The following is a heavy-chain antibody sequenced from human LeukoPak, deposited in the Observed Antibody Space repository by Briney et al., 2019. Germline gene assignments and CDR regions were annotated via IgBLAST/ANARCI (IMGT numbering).Heavy chain of an antibody. D-gene: IGHD2-2*01. CDR3: ARGSLKYQLLWGYYYYYMDV. V-gene: IGHV3-48*03. J-gene: IGHJ6*03. CDR1: GFTFSSYE. CDR2: ISSSGSTI. Sequence: GGSLRLSCEASGFTFSSYEMNWVRQAPGKGLEWVSYISSSGSTIYYADSVKGRFTISRDNAKNSLYLQMNSLRAEDTAVYYCARGSLKYQLLWGYYYYYMDVWGKGTTVTISS.